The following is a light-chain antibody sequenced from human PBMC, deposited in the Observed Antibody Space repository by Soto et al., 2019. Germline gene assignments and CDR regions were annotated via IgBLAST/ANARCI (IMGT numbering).Light chain of an antibody. CDR2: DVS. J-gene: IGLJ1*01. Sequence: QSVLTQPASVSRSPGQSITISCTGTSSDVGGYNYVSWYQQLPGKAPKLMIYDVSDRPSGVSNRFSGSKSGNTASLTISGLQTEDEADYYCSSYTSSSLYVFGTGTKVTVL. CDR3: SSYTSSSLYV. CDR1: SSDVGGYNY. V-gene: IGLV2-14*01.